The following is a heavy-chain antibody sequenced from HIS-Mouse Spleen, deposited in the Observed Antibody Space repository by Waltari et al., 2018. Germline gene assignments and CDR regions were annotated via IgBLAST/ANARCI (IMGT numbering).Heavy chain of an antibody. CDR3: ARGFVDTAMVDY. D-gene: IGHD5-18*01. CDR2: ISYDGSNK. CDR1: GFTFSSYA. J-gene: IGHJ4*02. V-gene: IGHV3-30-3*01. Sequence: QVQLVESGGGVVQPGRSLRLSCAASGFTFSSYAMHWVRQAPGKGLEWVEVISYDGSNKYYADSVKGRFTISRDNSKNTLYLQMNSLRAEDTAVYYCARGFVDTAMVDYWGQGTLVTVSS.